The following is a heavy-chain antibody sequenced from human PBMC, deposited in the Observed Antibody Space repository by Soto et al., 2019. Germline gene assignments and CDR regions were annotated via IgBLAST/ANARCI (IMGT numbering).Heavy chain of an antibody. J-gene: IGHJ5*02. Sequence: PGGSLRLSCAASGFSFSSYGMHWVRQAPGKGLEWVAVIWHDGSYKYYADSVKGRFTISRDNSKNTLYLQMNSLRAEDTAVYYCARSVFPWGQGTLVTVSS. CDR3: ARSVFP. CDR1: GFSFSSYG. CDR2: IWHDGSYK. V-gene: IGHV3-33*01.